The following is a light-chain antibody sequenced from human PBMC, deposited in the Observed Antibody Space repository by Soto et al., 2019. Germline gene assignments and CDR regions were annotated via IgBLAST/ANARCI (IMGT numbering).Light chain of an antibody. J-gene: IGKJ1*01. CDR1: QSISSY. CDR2: DAS. Sequence: DIQMTQSPSSLSASVGDRVTITCRASQSISSYLNWYQQKPGKAPKVLIYDASSLESGVPSRFSGSGSGTDFILTISSLQPDDFATYYCQYYAGVWTFGQGAKVDIK. V-gene: IGKV1-39*01. CDR3: QYYAGVWT.